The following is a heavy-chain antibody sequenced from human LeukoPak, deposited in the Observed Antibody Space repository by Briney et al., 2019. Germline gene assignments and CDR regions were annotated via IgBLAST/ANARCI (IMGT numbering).Heavy chain of an antibody. D-gene: IGHD2-21*01. J-gene: IGHJ4*02. Sequence: PGGSLRLSCAVSGPTFSSNWMYWVRQAPGKGLEWVANIKGDGTSKYYVDSVKGRFIISRDNAKNSLYLHMNSLRVEDTAVYFCASGDSIDYWGQGTLVTVSS. V-gene: IGHV3-7*01. CDR3: ASGDSIDY. CDR2: IKGDGTSK. CDR1: GPTFSSNW.